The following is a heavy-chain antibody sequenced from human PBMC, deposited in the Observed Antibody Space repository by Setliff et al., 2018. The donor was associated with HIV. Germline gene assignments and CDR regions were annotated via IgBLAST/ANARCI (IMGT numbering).Heavy chain of an antibody. CDR1: GGSISSYS. CDR3: AGDYAGSGRPFDY. D-gene: IGHD4-17*01. V-gene: IGHV4-59*05. J-gene: IGHJ4*02. CDR2: ISYTGIT. Sequence: SETLSLTCTVSGGSISSYSWGWIRQPPGKGLEWIGSISYTGITNYNPSLKSRVTISVDTSKNQLSLKLTSVTAADTAVYFCAGDYAGSGRPFDYWGQGTLVTVSS.